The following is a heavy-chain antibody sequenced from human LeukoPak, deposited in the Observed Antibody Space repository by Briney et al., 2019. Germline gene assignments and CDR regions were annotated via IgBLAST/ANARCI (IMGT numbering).Heavy chain of an antibody. D-gene: IGHD2-21*01. CDR2: IRYDGSNK. V-gene: IGHV3-30*02. CDR3: AKESVVNCGGDCYSPFDY. CDR1: GFTFSSYG. J-gene: IGHJ4*02. Sequence: PGGSLRLSCAASGFTFSSYGMHWVRQAPGKGLEWVAFIRYDGSNKYYADSVKGRFTISRDNSKNTLYLQMNSLRAEDTAVYYCAKESVVNCGGDCYSPFDYWGQGTLVTVSS.